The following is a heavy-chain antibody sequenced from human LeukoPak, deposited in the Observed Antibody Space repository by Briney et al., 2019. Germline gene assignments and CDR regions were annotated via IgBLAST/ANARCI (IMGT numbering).Heavy chain of an antibody. CDR1: GASISSYY. D-gene: IGHD6-13*01. V-gene: IGHV4-59*01. CDR3: ARGASSSWYSLWKF. CDR2: FYHSGGT. J-gene: IGHJ4*02. Sequence: SETLSLTCNVSGASISSYYWSWIRQPPGEGLEWIGYFYHSGGTNYNPSLKSRATISIDTSKNEVSLKLRPVTAADTAVYYCARGASSSWYSLWKFWGQGTLVTVPS.